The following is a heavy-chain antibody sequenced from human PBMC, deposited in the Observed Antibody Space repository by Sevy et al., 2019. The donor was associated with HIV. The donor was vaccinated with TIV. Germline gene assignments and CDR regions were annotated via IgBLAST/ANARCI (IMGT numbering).Heavy chain of an antibody. CDR1: GFTFSTYW. CDR3: ARVSIAVAGTDYFDY. V-gene: IGHV3-7*01. D-gene: IGHD6-19*01. CDR2: IKQDGSGK. Sequence: GVSLRLSCAASGFTFSTYWMSWVRQAPGKGLERVANIKQDGSGKYYVDSVKGRFTISRDNAKNSLYLQMNSLRAEDTAVYYCARVSIAVAGTDYFDYWGQGTLVTVSS. J-gene: IGHJ4*02.